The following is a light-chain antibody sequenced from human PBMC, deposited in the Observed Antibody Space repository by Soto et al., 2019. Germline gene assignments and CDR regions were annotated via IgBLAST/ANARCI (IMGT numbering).Light chain of an antibody. CDR1: QSLLHSDGNTY. V-gene: IGKV2-24*01. CDR3: MQATQSPQWT. J-gene: IGKJ1*01. CDR2: KVS. Sequence: DIVMTQTPLSSPVTLGQPASISCRSSQSLLHSDGNTYLSWLHQRPGQPPRLLIYKVSIRFSGVPDRFTGSGAGTDFTLKISRVEAEDVGVYYCMQATQSPQWTFGQGTKVEI.